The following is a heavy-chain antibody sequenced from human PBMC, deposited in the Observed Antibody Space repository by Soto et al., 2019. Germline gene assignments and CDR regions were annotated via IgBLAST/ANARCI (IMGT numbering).Heavy chain of an antibody. J-gene: IGHJ6*02. D-gene: IGHD1-26*01. CDR1: GFTFSSYW. CDR2: IKQDDNEK. Sequence: GGSLRLSCAASGFTFSSYWMSWVRQAPGKGLEWVANIKQDDNEKYYVDSVKGRFTISRDNAKNSLYLQMNSLSAEDTAEYCGARESRSGTYYYYYGMDVWGQGTTVTVSS. CDR3: ARESRSGTYYYYYGMDV. V-gene: IGHV3-7*01.